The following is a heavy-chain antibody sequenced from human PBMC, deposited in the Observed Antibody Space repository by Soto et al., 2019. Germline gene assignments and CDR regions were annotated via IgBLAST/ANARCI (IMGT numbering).Heavy chain of an antibody. J-gene: IGHJ3*02. CDR2: IYHSGST. CDR3: ARDKHYYDSSGYYYTGPDAFDI. D-gene: IGHD3-22*01. V-gene: IGHV4-30-2*01. CDR1: GGSISSGGYS. Sequence: QLQLQESGSGLVKPSQTLSLTCAVSGGSISSGGYSWSWIRQPPGNGLEWIGYIYHSGSTYYNPSLKRRVTISVDRSKNQFSLKLSAVTAAVTAVYYCARDKHYYDSSGYYYTGPDAFDIWGQGTMFTVSS.